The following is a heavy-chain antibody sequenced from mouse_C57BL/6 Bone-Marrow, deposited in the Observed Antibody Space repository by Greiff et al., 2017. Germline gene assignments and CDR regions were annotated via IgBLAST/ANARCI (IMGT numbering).Heavy chain of an antibody. CDR3: ARYDLLSRYFDV. Sequence: VQLQQPGAELVKPGASVKLSCKASGYTFTSYWMHWVKQRPGRGLEWIGRLDPNSGGTKYNEKFKSKATLTVDKPYSPAYMQLSSLTSVDSAVYYCARYDLLSRYFDVWGTGTTVTVSS. V-gene: IGHV1-72*01. D-gene: IGHD2-12*01. J-gene: IGHJ1*03. CDR1: GYTFTSYW. CDR2: LDPNSGGT.